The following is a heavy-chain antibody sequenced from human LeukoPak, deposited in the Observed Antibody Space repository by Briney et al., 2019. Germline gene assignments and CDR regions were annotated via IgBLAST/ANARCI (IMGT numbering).Heavy chain of an antibody. CDR3: ARDRLAVAGRRWFDP. Sequence: SETLSLTCTVSGGSISSSSYYWGWIRQPPGKGLEWIGSIYYSGSTYYNPSLKSRVTISVDTSKNQFSLKLSSVTAADTAVYYCARDRLAVAGRRWFDPWGQGTLVTVSS. CDR2: IYYSGST. J-gene: IGHJ5*02. CDR1: GGSISSSSYY. D-gene: IGHD6-19*01. V-gene: IGHV4-39*07.